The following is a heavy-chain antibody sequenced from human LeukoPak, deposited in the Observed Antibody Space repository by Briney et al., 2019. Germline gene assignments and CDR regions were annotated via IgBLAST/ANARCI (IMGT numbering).Heavy chain of an antibody. D-gene: IGHD1-1*01. CDR3: ARDISGRLNDGAFDI. Sequence: VNPSETLSLTCTVSGGSISSYYWRWIRQPPGKGLEWIGYISYSGSTNYNPSLKSRVTISVDTSKNQLSLKLNSVTAADTAVYYCARDISGRLNDGAFDIWGQGTMVTVSS. CDR2: ISYSGST. V-gene: IGHV4-59*12. J-gene: IGHJ3*02. CDR1: GGSISSYY.